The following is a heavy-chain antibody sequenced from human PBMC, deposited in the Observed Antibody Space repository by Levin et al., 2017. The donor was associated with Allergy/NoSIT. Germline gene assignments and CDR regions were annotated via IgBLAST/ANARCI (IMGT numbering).Heavy chain of an antibody. D-gene: IGHD2/OR15-2a*01. CDR1: GFTFDDYG. V-gene: IGHV3-20*01. CDR2: INWKGGST. J-gene: IGHJ3*02. Sequence: GASVKVSCAASGFTFDDYGMSWVRQAPGKGLEWVSGINWKGGSTGYADSVKGRLTISRDNAKNSLYLQMNSLRAEDTALYHCARHRFTMNIHDGFDIWGQGTMVIVSS. CDR3: ARHRFTMNIHDGFDI.